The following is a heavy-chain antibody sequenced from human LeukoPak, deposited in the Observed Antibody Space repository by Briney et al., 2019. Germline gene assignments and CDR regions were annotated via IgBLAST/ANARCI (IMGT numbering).Heavy chain of an antibody. D-gene: IGHD6-19*01. Sequence: GESLKISCKGSGYSFTSYWIGWVRQMPGKGLERMGIIYPGDSDTRYSPSFQGQVTMSADRSISTTYLQWSSLKASDTAMYYCARPLDAVAGTSSDYWGQGTLVTVSS. CDR1: GYSFTSYW. CDR2: IYPGDSDT. CDR3: ARPLDAVAGTSSDY. V-gene: IGHV5-51*01. J-gene: IGHJ4*02.